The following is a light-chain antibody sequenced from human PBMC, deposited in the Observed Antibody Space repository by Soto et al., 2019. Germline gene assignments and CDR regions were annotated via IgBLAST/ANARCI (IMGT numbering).Light chain of an antibody. Sequence: EIVMTQSPATLSVYPGERATLSCRASESISSHLAWYQQKPGQAPRLLIYEASTRATGISARFSGSGSRTEFTLTISSLQSEDFAVYYCQQYYYWWTFGQGTRVEIK. CDR2: EAS. CDR1: ESISSH. CDR3: QQYYYWWT. J-gene: IGKJ1*01. V-gene: IGKV3-15*01.